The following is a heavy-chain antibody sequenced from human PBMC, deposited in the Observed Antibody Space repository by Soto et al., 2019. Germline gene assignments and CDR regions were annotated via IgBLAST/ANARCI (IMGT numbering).Heavy chain of an antibody. Sequence: SSVKVSCKASGYTFTSYAMHWVRQAPGQRLEWMGWINAGNGNTKYSQKFQGRVTITRDTSASTAYMELSSLRSEDTAVYYCARVHSSSSIHWFDPWGQGNLVTFS. CDR2: INAGNGNT. CDR3: ARVHSSSSIHWFDP. CDR1: GYTFTSYA. V-gene: IGHV1-3*01. D-gene: IGHD6-6*01. J-gene: IGHJ5*02.